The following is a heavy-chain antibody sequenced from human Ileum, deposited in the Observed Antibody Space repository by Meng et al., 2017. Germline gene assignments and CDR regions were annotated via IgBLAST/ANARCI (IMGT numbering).Heavy chain of an antibody. V-gene: IGHV3-23*04. J-gene: IGHJ4*02. CDR1: GVTLTNDA. CDR2: ISESGGST. Sequence: QVVGFGGGLVKPGGSLGLSCAASGVTLTNDAMSWVRQAPGKGLEWVSSISESGGSTHYAESVTGRFTISRDNSKNTVWLQMNSLRADDTAVYYCATRHLGYWGQGTLVTVSS. CDR3: ATRHLGY.